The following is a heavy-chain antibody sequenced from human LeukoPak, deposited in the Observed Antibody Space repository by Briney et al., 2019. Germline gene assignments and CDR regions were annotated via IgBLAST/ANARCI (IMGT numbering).Heavy chain of an antibody. Sequence: GGSLRLSCAASGFTFSSYWMSWVPQAPGKGVEWVSNIKQDGSEKYYVDSAKGRFTISRDNAKNSLYLQMNSLRAEDTAVYYCARESVVAGTDDAFDIWGQGTMVTVSS. CDR3: ARESVVAGTDDAFDI. CDR1: GFTFSSYW. D-gene: IGHD6-19*01. V-gene: IGHV3-7*01. CDR2: IKQDGSEK. J-gene: IGHJ3*02.